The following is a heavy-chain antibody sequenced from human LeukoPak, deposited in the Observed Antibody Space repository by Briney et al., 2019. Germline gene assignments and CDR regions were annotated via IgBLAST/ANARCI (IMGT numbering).Heavy chain of an antibody. CDR1: GFTFSSYA. CDR3: AKVLMVYAEASYYFDY. D-gene: IGHD2-8*01. J-gene: IGHJ4*02. Sequence: GGSLRLSSAASGFTFSSYAMSWVRQAPGKGLEWVSAISGSGGSTYYADSVKGRFTISRDNSKSTLYLQMNSLRAEDTAVYYCAKVLMVYAEASYYFDYWGQGTLVTVSS. CDR2: ISGSGGST. V-gene: IGHV3-23*01.